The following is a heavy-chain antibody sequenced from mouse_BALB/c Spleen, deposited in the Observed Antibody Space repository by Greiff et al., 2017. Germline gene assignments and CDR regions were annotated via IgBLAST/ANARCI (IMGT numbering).Heavy chain of an antibody. Sequence: EVKLQESGGGLVKPGGSLKLSCAASGFTFSSYAMSWVRQTPEKRLEWVASISSGGSTYYPDSVKGRFTISRDNARNILYLQMSSLRSEDTAMYYCADYGNYVGLDYWGQGTSVTVSS. J-gene: IGHJ4*01. CDR3: ADYGNYVGLDY. D-gene: IGHD2-1*01. CDR1: GFTFSSYA. CDR2: ISSGGST. V-gene: IGHV5-6-5*01.